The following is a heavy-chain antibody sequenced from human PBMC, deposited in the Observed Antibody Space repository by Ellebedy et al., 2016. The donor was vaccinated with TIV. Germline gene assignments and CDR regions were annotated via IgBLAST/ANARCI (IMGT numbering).Heavy chain of an antibody. CDR2: IYPGDSDT. CDR3: AGDSGLDY. D-gene: IGHD1-14*01. CDR1: GYSFTSYW. J-gene: IGHJ4*02. V-gene: IGHV5-51*01. Sequence: KVSCKSSGYSFTSYWIGWVRQMPGKGLEWMGIIYPGDSDTSYSPSFQGQVTIPADKSISTAYLQWSSLKASDTAMYYCAGDSGLDYWGQGTLVTVSS.